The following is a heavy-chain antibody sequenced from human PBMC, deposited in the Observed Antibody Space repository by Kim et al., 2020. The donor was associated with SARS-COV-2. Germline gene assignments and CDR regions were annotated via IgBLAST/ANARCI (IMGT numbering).Heavy chain of an antibody. CDR1: GYTLTELS. CDR3: ATLPGGIQEWSAIDW. D-gene: IGHD5-18*01. CDR2: FDPEDGET. Sequence: ASVKVSCKVSGYTLTELSMHWVRQAPGKGLEWMGSFDPEDGETIHAQKFQGRVTMTEDTSADTSYMELSSLRSEDTAVYYCATLPGGIQEWSAIDWWGQGTLVTVSS. V-gene: IGHV1-24*01. J-gene: IGHJ4*02.